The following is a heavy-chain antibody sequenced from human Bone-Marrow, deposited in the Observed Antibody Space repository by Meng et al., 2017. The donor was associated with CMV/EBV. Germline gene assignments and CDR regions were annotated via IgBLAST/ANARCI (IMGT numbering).Heavy chain of an antibody. CDR1: GFTFSSYG. CDR3: AKGQTAGY. V-gene: IGHV3-30*02. D-gene: IGHD6-19*01. CDR2: IRHDGNYI. Sequence: GESLKISCTASGFTFSSYGMHWVRQTPGKGLEWVIFIRHDGNYIFDAASVKGRFTVSRDNSKNTLFLQMNSLRPEDTGIYYCAKGQTAGYWGQGTLVTVSS. J-gene: IGHJ4*02.